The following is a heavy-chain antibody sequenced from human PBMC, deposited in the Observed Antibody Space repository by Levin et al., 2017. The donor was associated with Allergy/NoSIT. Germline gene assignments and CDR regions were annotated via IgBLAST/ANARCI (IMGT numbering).Heavy chain of an antibody. CDR1: GYTFTSYD. Sequence: ASVKVSCKASGYTFTSYDINWVRQATGQGLEWMGWMNPNSGNTGYAQKFQGRVTMTRNTSISTAYMELSSLRSEDTAVYYCARQLGYCSSTSCHSWVMITFGSYYYYGMDVWGQGTTVTVSS. CDR2: MNPNSGNT. V-gene: IGHV1-8*01. D-gene: IGHD2-2*01. J-gene: IGHJ6*02. CDR3: ARQLGYCSSTSCHSWVMITFGSYYYYGMDV.